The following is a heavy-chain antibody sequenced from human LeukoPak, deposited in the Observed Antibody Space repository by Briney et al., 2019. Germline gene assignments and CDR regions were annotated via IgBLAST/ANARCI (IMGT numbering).Heavy chain of an antibody. CDR2: ISGSGGST. D-gene: IGHD6-13*01. J-gene: IGHJ4*02. CDR3: AKGSSSWYSGIFDY. CDR1: GFTFSSYA. V-gene: IGHV3-23*01. Sequence: GGSLRLSCAASGFTFSSYAMSWVRQAPGKGLEWVSAISGSGGSTYYADSVKGRFTISRDNSKNTLYLPMNSLRAEDTAVYYCAKGSSSWYSGIFDYWGQGTLVTVSS.